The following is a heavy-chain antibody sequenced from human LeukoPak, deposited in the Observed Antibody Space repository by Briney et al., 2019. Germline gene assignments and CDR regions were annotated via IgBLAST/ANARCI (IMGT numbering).Heavy chain of an antibody. CDR1: GFTFSSYW. V-gene: IGHV3-7*01. D-gene: IGHD1-26*01. J-gene: IGHJ5*02. CDR2: IKQDGSEK. Sequence: GGSLRLSCAASGFTFSSYWMSWVRQAPGKGLEWVANIKQDGSEKYYVDSVKGRFTISRDNAKNSLYLQLNSLRAEDTAVYYCAKSGSWFRGNWFDPWGQGTLVTVSS. CDR3: AKSGSWFRGNWFDP.